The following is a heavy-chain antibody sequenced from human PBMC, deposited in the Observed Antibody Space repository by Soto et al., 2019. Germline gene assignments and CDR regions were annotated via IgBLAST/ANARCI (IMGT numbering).Heavy chain of an antibody. D-gene: IGHD2-21*01. J-gene: IGHJ4*02. V-gene: IGHV4-4*02. CDR3: ARGKAYCGRTNCFPFDH. CDR2: IYHSGNT. CDR1: GDSINSENW. Sequence: SETLSLTCAVSGDSINSENWWSWVRQPPGKGLEWIGEIYHSGNTNYNPSLRSRLTISVDKSKNQFSLKLTSVTAADTAVYYCARGKAYCGRTNCFPFDHWGQGTLVTVSS.